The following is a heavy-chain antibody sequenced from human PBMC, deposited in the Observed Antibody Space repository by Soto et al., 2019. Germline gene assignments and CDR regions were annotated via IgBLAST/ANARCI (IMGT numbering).Heavy chain of an antibody. CDR3: AKGGLDNPFDY. CDR2: ISGSGGST. Sequence: GGSLRLSCAASGFTFSSYAMSWVRQAPGKGLEWGSAISGSGGSTYYADSVKGRFTISRDNSKNTLYLQMSSLRAEDTAVYYCAKGGLDNPFDYWGQGTLVTVSS. V-gene: IGHV3-23*01. CDR1: GFTFSSYA. J-gene: IGHJ4*02. D-gene: IGHD1-20*01.